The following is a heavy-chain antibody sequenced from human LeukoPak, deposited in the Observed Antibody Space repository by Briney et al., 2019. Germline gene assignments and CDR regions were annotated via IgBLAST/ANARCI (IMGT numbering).Heavy chain of an antibody. D-gene: IGHD2-2*01. V-gene: IGHV4-4*02. CDR1: GGSISSSNW. CDR3: ASLYCSSTSCYVGVFDI. J-gene: IGHJ3*02. CDR2: IYHSGST. Sequence: PSGTLSLTCAVSGGSISSSNWWSWVRQPPGKGLEWIGEIYHSGSTNYNPSLKSRVTISVDKSKNQFSLKLSSVTAADTAVYYCASLYCSSTSCYVGVFDIWGQGTMVTVSS.